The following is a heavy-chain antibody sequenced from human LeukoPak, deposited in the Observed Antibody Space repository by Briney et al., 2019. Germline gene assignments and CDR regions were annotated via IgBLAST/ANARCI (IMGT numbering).Heavy chain of an antibody. CDR3: ARDRYRGGFDI. Sequence: SETLSLTCTVSGYSISSGYYWGWIRQPPGKGLEWIGSIYHSGSTYYNPSLKSRVTISVDTSKNQFSLKLSSVTAADTAVYYCARDRYRGGFDIWGQGTMVTVSS. D-gene: IGHD3-16*02. CDR1: GYSISSGYY. J-gene: IGHJ3*02. V-gene: IGHV4-38-2*02. CDR2: IYHSGST.